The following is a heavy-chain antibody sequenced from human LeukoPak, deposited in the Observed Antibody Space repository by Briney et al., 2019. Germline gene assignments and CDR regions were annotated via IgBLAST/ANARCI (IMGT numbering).Heavy chain of an antibody. D-gene: IGHD3-10*01. CDR3: ARDPRGYGMDV. CDR1: GFTFSTYW. V-gene: IGHV3-74*01. J-gene: IGHJ6*02. Sequence: RGSLRLSCAASGFTFSTYWMHWVRQAPGKGLVWVSRINSDEGKTVSADSVKGRFTVSRDNAKNTLYLQMNSLRADDTAVYYCARDPRGYGMDVWGQATTVTVPS. CDR2: INSDEGKT.